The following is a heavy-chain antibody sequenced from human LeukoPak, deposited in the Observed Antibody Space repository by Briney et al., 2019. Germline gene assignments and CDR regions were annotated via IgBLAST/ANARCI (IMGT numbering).Heavy chain of an antibody. Sequence: GGSLRLSCAASGFTLNDYYMSWIRQAPGKGLEWISYISGSGTTIYYADSVKGRFAISRDTAKNSLFLQISSLRVDATAVYYCARDSPFSTVGLFDPWGQGTLVTVSS. J-gene: IGHJ5*02. D-gene: IGHD4-23*01. CDR1: GFTLNDYY. V-gene: IGHV3-11*04. CDR3: ARDSPFSTVGLFDP. CDR2: ISGSGTTI.